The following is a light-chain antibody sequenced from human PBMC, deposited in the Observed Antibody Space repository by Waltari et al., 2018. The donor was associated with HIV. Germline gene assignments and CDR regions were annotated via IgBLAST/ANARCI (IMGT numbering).Light chain of an antibody. Sequence: QSILTQPPSASGTPGQRVSISCSGSSSNIGSYPVNWYHQLPGTAPKLLIFGNEQRPSGVPDRFSASKSDTSASLTISGLQSGDEGDYYCAAWDDSLDGLFGGGTKLTVL. CDR1: SSNIGSYP. CDR3: AAWDDSLDGL. V-gene: IGLV1-44*01. J-gene: IGLJ3*02. CDR2: GNE.